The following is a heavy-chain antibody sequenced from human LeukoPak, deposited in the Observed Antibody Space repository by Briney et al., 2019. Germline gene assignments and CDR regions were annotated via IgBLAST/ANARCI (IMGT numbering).Heavy chain of an antibody. CDR2: IMPLFGTA. V-gene: IGHV1-69*05. D-gene: IGHD4-17*01. Sequence: SVKVSCKASGYTFTSYGISWVRQAPGQGLEWLGGIMPLFGTAGYAQKFQGRVTITKDESTRTVYLELTSLTSDDTAVYYCARDVHGDYGSGWFDPRGQGTLVSVSS. CDR1: GYTFTSYG. CDR3: ARDVHGDYGSGWFDP. J-gene: IGHJ5*02.